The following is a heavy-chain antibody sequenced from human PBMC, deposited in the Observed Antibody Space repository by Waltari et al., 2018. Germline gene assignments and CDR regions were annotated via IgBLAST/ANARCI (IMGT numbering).Heavy chain of an antibody. CDR1: GFTFSSYE. D-gene: IGHD2-2*01. Sequence: EVQLVESGGGLVQPGGSLRLSCAASGFTFSSYEMNWVRRAPGKGLEWVSYISSSGSTIYYADSVKGRFTISRDNAKNSLYLQMNSLRAEDTAVYYCATSPAVVVPKRDYWGQGTLVTVSS. V-gene: IGHV3-48*03. J-gene: IGHJ4*02. CDR2: ISSSGSTI. CDR3: ATSPAVVVPKRDY.